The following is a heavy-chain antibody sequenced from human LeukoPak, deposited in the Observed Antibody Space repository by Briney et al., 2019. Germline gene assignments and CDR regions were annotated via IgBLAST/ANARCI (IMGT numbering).Heavy chain of an antibody. CDR2: LHYSGTI. Sequence: SETLSLTCTVSGGSISSDYWSWMRQPPGKGLEWIAFLHYSGTINYNPSLKSRVTISVDTSKSQFSLRLNSVTAADAAVYFCARGRLRTAQDHWSQGTLVTVSS. CDR1: GGSISSDY. D-gene: IGHD5-18*01. CDR3: ARGRLRTAQDH. V-gene: IGHV4-59*01. J-gene: IGHJ4*02.